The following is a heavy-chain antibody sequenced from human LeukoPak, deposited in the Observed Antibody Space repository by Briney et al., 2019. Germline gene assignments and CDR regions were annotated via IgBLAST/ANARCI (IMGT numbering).Heavy chain of an antibody. D-gene: IGHD3-10*01. J-gene: IGHJ4*02. Sequence: ASVKVSCKASGYTFTGYYMHWVRQAPGQGLEWMGRINPNSGGTNYAQKFQGRVAMTRGTSISTAYMELSRLRSGDTAVYYCARDPRGDLPYGSGSQNDYWGQGTLVTVSS. CDR2: INPNSGGT. V-gene: IGHV1-2*06. CDR3: ARDPRGDLPYGSGSQNDY. CDR1: GYTFTGYY.